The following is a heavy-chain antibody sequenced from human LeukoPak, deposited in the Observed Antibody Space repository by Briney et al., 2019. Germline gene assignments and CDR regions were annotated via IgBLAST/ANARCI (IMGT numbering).Heavy chain of an antibody. CDR1: GGSFSGYY. D-gene: IGHD4-17*01. J-gene: IGHJ4*02. Sequence: SETLSLTCAVYGGSFSGYYWSWIRQPPGKGLEWFGEINHSGSTNYNPSLKSRVTISVDTSKNQFSLKLSSVTAADTAVYYCARSAHSGAYESYYGDYSYYFDYWGQGTLVTVSS. CDR2: INHSGST. V-gene: IGHV4-34*01. CDR3: ARSAHSGAYESYYGDYSYYFDY.